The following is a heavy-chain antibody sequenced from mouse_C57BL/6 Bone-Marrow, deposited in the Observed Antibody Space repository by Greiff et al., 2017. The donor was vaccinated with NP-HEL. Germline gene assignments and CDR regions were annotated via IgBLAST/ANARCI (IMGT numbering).Heavy chain of an antibody. CDR3: ARVGYYYAMDY. V-gene: IGHV1-12*01. CDR1: GYTFTSYN. D-gene: IGHD2-2*01. J-gene: IGHJ4*01. CDR2: IYPGNGDT. Sequence: QVQLQQSGAELVRPGASVKMSCKASGYTFTSYNMHWVKQTPRQGLDWLGAIYPGNGDTSYKQKFKGKATLTVDKSSSTAYMQLSSLTSEDDAVYFCARVGYYYAMDYWGQGTAVTVSS.